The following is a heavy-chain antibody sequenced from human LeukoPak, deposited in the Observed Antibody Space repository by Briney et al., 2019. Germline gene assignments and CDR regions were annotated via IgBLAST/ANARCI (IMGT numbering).Heavy chain of an antibody. CDR3: ARGGGLDV. CDR1: GFTFSSYW. V-gene: IGHV3-7*03. Sequence: GGSLRLSCAASGFTFSSYWMNWARQAPGKGLEWVASISHNGNVNYYVDSVKGRFTISRDNAKNSLYRQMSNLRAEDTAVYFCARGGGLDVWGQGATVTVSS. J-gene: IGHJ6*02. D-gene: IGHD3-16*01. CDR2: ISHNGNVN.